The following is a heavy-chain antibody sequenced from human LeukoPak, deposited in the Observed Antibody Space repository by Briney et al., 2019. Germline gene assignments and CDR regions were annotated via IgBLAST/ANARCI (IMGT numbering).Heavy chain of an antibody. D-gene: IGHD2/OR15-2a*01. Sequence: GGSLRLSCAASGFTVSSNYMSWVRQAPGKGLEWVSVIYSGGSTYYADSVKGRFTISRDNSKNTLYLQMNSLRAEDTAVYYCARFGPLIVPGAYWGQGTLVTVSS. CDR3: ARFGPLIVPGAY. CDR1: GFTVSSNY. V-gene: IGHV3-66*01. J-gene: IGHJ4*02. CDR2: IYSGGST.